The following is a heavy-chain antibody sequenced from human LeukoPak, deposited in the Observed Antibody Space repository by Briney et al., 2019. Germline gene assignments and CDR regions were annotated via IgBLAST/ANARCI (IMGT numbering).Heavy chain of an antibody. CDR2: ISTSGST. CDR1: GGSTSSYY. J-gene: IGHJ4*02. V-gene: IGHV4-4*07. D-gene: IGHD5-12*01. Sequence: SETLSLTCTVSGGSTSSYYWSWIRQPAGKGLEWIGRISTSGSTNYNPSLKSRVTMSVDTSKNQFSLNLSSVTAADTAVYYCARGSARMVANPLFDYWGQGTLVTVSS. CDR3: ARGSARMVANPLFDY.